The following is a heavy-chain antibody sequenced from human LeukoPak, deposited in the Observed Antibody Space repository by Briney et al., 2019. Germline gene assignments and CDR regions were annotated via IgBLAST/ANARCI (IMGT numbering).Heavy chain of an antibody. CDR1: GFTFSSYW. CDR3: ATGAGCGY. CDR2: IKQDGSER. J-gene: IGHJ4*02. D-gene: IGHD6-19*01. Sequence: GGSLRLSCAASGFTFSSYWMTWVRQAPGKGLEWVANIKQDGSERNYVDSVKGRFTISRDDAKNSLYLQMNTLRDEDTAVYYCATGAGCGYWGQGTLVTVSS. V-gene: IGHV3-7*03.